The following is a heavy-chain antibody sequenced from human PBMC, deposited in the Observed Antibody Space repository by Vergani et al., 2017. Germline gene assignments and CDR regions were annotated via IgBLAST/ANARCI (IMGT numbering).Heavy chain of an antibody. CDR3: ARVPAARNYYYYYYMDV. CDR1: GGSVSSGSYY. V-gene: IGHV4-34*01. D-gene: IGHD2-2*01. CDR2: INHSGST. J-gene: IGHJ6*03. Sequence: QVQLQQWGAGLLKPSETLSLTCTVSGGSVSSGSYYWSWIRQPPGKGLEWIGEINHSGSTNYNPSLKSRVTISVDTSKNQFSLKLSSVTAADTAVYYCARVPAARNYYYYYYMDVWGKGTTVTVSS.